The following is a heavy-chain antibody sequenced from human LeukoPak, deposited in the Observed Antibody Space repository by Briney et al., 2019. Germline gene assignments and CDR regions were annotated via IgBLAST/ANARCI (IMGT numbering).Heavy chain of an antibody. D-gene: IGHD3-10*01. Sequence: GRSLRLSCAASGFTFSSYGMHWVRQAPGKGLEWVAVISYDGSNKYYADSVKGRFTISRDNSKNTLYLQMNSPRAEDTAVYYCAKDDYYGSGSYYLDYWGQGTLVTVSS. CDR1: GFTFSSYG. V-gene: IGHV3-30*18. J-gene: IGHJ4*02. CDR3: AKDDYYGSGSYYLDY. CDR2: ISYDGSNK.